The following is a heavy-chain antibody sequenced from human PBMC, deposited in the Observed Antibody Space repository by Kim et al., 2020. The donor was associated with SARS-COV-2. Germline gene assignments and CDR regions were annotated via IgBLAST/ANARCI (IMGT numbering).Heavy chain of an antibody. Sequence: YALSGKGRITINPDTSKNQFSRQLNSVTPEDTAVYYCARDRQRAGTGVDYWGQGTLVTVSS. J-gene: IGHJ4*02. V-gene: IGHV6-1*01. CDR3: ARDRQRAGTGVDY. D-gene: IGHD6-19*01.